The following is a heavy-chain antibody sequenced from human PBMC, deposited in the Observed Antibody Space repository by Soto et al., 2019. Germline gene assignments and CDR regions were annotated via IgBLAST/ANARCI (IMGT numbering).Heavy chain of an antibody. CDR1: GFTFSSYW. J-gene: IGHJ3*02. CDR2: INSDGSST. Sequence: GGSLRLSCAASGFTFSSYWMHWVRQAPGKGLVWVSRINSDGSSTSYADSVKGRFTISRDSSRNTLYLQMSSLRTDDTAVYYCVKTYSTGKVFDIWGQGTVVTVSS. D-gene: IGHD3-3*01. CDR3: VKTYSTGKVFDI. V-gene: IGHV3-74*01.